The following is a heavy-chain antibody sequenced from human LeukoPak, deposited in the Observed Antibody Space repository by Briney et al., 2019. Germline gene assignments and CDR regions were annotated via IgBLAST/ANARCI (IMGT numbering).Heavy chain of an antibody. CDR3: ARPTNGDYGDAFDI. Sequence: GGSLRLSCAASGFTFSSYWMHWVRQAPGKGLVWVSRINSDGSSTSYADSVKGRFTIPRDNAKNTLYLQMNSLRAEDTAVYYCARPTNGDYGDAFDIWGQGTMVTVSS. D-gene: IGHD4-17*01. V-gene: IGHV3-74*01. J-gene: IGHJ3*02. CDR2: INSDGSST. CDR1: GFTFSSYW.